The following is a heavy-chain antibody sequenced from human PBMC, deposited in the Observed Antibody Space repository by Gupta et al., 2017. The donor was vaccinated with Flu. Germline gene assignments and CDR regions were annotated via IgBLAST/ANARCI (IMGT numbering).Heavy chain of an antibody. V-gene: IGHV1-2*06. J-gene: IGHJ3*02. CDR2: INPNSGDT. CDR3: ASPVVTRDAFDI. D-gene: IGHD3-16*02. Sequence: VRQAPGQGLEWMGRINPNSGDTIYAQKFQGRVIMTRDASVSTAYMELSLLRSDDTAVYYCASPVVTRDAFDIWGQGSMVTVSS.